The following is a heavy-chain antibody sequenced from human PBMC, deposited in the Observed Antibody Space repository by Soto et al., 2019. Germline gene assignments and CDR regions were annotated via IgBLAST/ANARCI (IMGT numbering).Heavy chain of an antibody. Sequence: GGSLRLSCAASGFTFSSYSMNWVRQAPGKGLEWVSSISSSSSYIYYADSVKGRFTISRDNAKNSLYLQMNSLRAEDTAVYYCARDYYGSGSSFGVGAGYLDYWGQGTLVTVSS. V-gene: IGHV3-21*01. CDR3: ARDYYGSGSSFGVGAGYLDY. D-gene: IGHD3-10*01. CDR1: GFTFSSYS. J-gene: IGHJ4*02. CDR2: ISSSSSYI.